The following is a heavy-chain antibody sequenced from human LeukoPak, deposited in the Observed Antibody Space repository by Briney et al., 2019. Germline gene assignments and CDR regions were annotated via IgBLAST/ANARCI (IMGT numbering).Heavy chain of an antibody. CDR2: ISGSGGGT. CDR3: VKSNNLGGDY. V-gene: IGHV3-23*01. Sequence: PGGSLRLSCAASGLTFRNYAMNWVRQAPGKGLEWVSSISGSGGGTFYADSVKGRFTISRDNSKKTVYLQMQSPRVEDTAVYYCVKSNNLGGDYWGQGTLVTVSS. D-gene: IGHD1/OR15-1a*01. CDR1: GLTFRNYA. J-gene: IGHJ4*02.